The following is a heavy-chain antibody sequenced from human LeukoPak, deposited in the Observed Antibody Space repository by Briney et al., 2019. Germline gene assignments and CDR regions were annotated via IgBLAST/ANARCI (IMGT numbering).Heavy chain of an antibody. CDR2: MNPNSGNT. D-gene: IGHD3-22*01. CDR3: ARMHDSSGYNNWFDP. J-gene: IGHJ5*02. V-gene: IGHV1-8*01. Sequence: GASVKVSCKASGYTFTSYDINWVRQATGQGLEWMGWMNPNSGNTGYAQKFQGRVTMTRNTSISTAYMELSSLRSEDTAVYYCARMHDSSGYNNWFDPWGQGTLVTVSS. CDR1: GYTFTSYD.